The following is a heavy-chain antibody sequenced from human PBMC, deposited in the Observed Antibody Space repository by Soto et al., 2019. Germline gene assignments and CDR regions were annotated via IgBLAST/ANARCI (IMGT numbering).Heavy chain of an antibody. CDR2: INPNSGGT. Sequence: ASVKVSCKASGYTFTGYYMHWVRQAPGQGLEGMGWINPNSGGTNYAQNFQGWVTMTRDTSISTAYMELSRLRSDDTAVYYCARDAGGYDIFTGYYYFDYWGQGTLVTVSS. J-gene: IGHJ4*02. CDR1: GYTFTGYY. V-gene: IGHV1-2*04. CDR3: ARDAGGYDIFTGYYYFDY. D-gene: IGHD3-9*01.